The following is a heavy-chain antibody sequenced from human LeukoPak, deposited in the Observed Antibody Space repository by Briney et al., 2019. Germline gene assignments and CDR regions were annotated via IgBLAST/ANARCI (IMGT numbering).Heavy chain of an antibody. CDR2: ISPYNGKA. V-gene: IGHV1-18*01. J-gene: IGHJ6*03. CDR3: ARDQVSHIMPLYMDV. D-gene: IGHD5/OR15-5a*01. Sequence: ASVKVSCKASGYSFTTYGISWVRRAPGQGLEWMGWISPYNGKAEYAQKFQGRVTMTTDTITSTVNMDLRSLSSDDTAVYYCARDQVSHIMPLYMDVWGKGTTVTVSS. CDR1: GYSFTTYG.